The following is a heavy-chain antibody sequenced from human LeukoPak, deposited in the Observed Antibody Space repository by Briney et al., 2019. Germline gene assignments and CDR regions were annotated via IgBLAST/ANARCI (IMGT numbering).Heavy chain of an antibody. CDR1: GYTVSSNS. CDR3: ARVAKDCGGDCFVDS. Sequence: GGSLRLSCAPSGYTVSSNSVSWIRQIPGKGLEWVSAVYYGGSTFYADSVKGRFTSSRDISKNTRNLQMNSLRAEDTAVYYCARVAKDCGGDCFVDSWGQGTQVTVSS. CDR2: VYYGGST. D-gene: IGHD2-21*01. V-gene: IGHV3-66*01. J-gene: IGHJ4*02.